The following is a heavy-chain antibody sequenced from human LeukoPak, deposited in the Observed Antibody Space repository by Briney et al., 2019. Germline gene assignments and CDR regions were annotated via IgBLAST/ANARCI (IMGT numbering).Heavy chain of an antibody. CDR2: IYYSGST. Sequence: SETLSLTCTVSGGSISSGSYYWGWIRQPPGKGLEWIGSIYYSGSTYYNPSLKSRVTISVDTSKNQFSLKLSSVTAADTAVYYWARDAVCSSTSCYFFYYNYMDVWGKGTTVTVSS. CDR1: GGSISSGSYY. D-gene: IGHD2-2*01. CDR3: ARDAVCSSTSCYFFYYNYMDV. V-gene: IGHV4-39*07. J-gene: IGHJ6*03.